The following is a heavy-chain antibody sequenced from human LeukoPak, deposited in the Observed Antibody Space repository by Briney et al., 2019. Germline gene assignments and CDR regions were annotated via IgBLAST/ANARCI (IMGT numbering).Heavy chain of an antibody. J-gene: IGHJ3*02. Sequence: PGESLKISCKGSGDIFTNYWIGWVRQMPGKGLEWLGIIYPDDSDTRYSPSFQGQVTISVDSSISTAYLQWSSLKASDAGIYYCARTILGMGGEAGAFDIWGQGTMVTVS. CDR2: IYPDDSDT. CDR1: GDIFTNYW. V-gene: IGHV5-51*01. CDR3: ARTILGMGGEAGAFDI. D-gene: IGHD3-3*01.